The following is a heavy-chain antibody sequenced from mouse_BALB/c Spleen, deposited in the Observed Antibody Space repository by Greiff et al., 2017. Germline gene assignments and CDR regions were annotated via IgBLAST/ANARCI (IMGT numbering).Heavy chain of an antibody. CDR1: GFSLTSYG. J-gene: IGHJ4*01. V-gene: IGHV2-9*02. D-gene: IGHD1-1*01. Sequence: VQLQQSGPGLVAPSQSLSITCTVSGFSLTSYGVHWVRQPPGKGLEWLGVIWAGGSTNYNSALMSRLSISKDNSKSQVFLKMNSLQTDDTAMYYCARGGYGSSTDYYAMDYWGQGTSVTVSS. CDR3: ARGGYGSSTDYYAMDY. CDR2: IWAGGST.